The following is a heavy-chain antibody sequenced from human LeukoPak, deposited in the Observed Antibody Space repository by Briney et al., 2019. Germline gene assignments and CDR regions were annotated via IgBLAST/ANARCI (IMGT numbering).Heavy chain of an antibody. CDR2: IYYSGST. J-gene: IGHJ6*03. D-gene: IGHD4-23*01. V-gene: IGHV4-39*07. Sequence: SETLSLTCTVSGGSISSSSYYWGWIHQPPGKGLEWIGSIYYSGSTYYNPSLKSRVTISVDTSKNQFSLKLSSVTAADTAVYYCARTTVVNYYYYYMDVWGKGTTVTVSS. CDR1: GGSISSSSYY. CDR3: ARTTVVNYYYYYMDV.